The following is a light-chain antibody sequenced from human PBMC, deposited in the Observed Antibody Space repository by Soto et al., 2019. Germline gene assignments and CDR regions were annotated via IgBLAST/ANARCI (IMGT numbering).Light chain of an antibody. CDR3: QDYGNSRT. Sequence: VVVTQSPCTLSLSPGERATLSCRASQSVGMTYLAWYQQKPGQAPRLLIYDASSRASGIPDRFSGSVSGTDFTLTISRLEPDDFAVYYCQDYGNSRTFGQGTKVDIK. V-gene: IGKV3-20*01. CDR1: QSVGMTY. CDR2: DAS. J-gene: IGKJ1*01.